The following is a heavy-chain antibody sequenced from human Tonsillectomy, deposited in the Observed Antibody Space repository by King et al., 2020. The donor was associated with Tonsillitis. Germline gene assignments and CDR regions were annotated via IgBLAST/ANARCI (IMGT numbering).Heavy chain of an antibody. Sequence: QLQLQESGPGLVNPSKTLSLTCTVSGDSINNNNYYWGWIRQTPGKGLQWIASIYYSGIAYYNPSLRSRVTISVDTSKNQFSLKLSSVAAADTSIYYCASLKVIKYYGMDVWGQGPTVTVSS. V-gene: IGHV4-39*01. CDR1: GDSINNNNYY. CDR3: ASLKVIKYYGMDV. J-gene: IGHJ6*02. CDR2: IYYSGIA. D-gene: IGHD2-21*01.